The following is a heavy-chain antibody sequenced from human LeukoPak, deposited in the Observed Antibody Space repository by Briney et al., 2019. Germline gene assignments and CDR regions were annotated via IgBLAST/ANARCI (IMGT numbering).Heavy chain of an antibody. D-gene: IGHD3-22*01. V-gene: IGHV1-2*02. J-gene: IGHJ4*02. CDR3: ASCYYDSSGYYYFDY. CDR1: GYTFSGHY. CDR2: IKPSSGAT. Sequence: ASVKVSCKASGYTFSGHYMHWVRQAPGQGLEWMGWIKPSSGATNYAQKFRGRVTMTRDTSNRTSYMELSRLRSDDTALYYCASCYYDSSGYYYFDYWRQGTLVTVSS.